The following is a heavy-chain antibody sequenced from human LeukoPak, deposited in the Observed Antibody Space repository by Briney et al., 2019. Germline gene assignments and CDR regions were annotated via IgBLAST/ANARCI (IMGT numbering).Heavy chain of an antibody. CDR1: GGSLSSGNYY. CDR2: IYTSGNT. D-gene: IGHD1-26*01. CDR3: ARGVGSSESNWFDP. V-gene: IGHV4-61*02. Sequence: PSETLSLTCTVSGGSLSSGNYYWSWIRQPAGKGLEWIGRIYTSGNTMYNPSLKSRVTISIDTSKSQFSLKLTSVTAADTALYYCARGVGSSESNWFDPWGQGTLATVSS. J-gene: IGHJ5*02.